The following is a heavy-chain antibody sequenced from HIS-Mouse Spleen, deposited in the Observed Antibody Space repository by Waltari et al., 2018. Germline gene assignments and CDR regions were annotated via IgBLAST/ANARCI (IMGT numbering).Heavy chain of an antibody. J-gene: IGHJ4*02. D-gene: IGHD4-4*01. CDR1: GYTFTSYD. Sequence: QVQLVQSGAEVKKPGASVKVSCKASGYTFTSYDINWLRQATGQGLEWMGWMKPNRGNTGDAQKFQGRGTMTRNTSISTAYMELSSLRSEDTAVYYCARGHDYSNYFDYWGQGTLVTVSS. CDR3: ARGHDYSNYFDY. CDR2: MKPNRGNT. V-gene: IGHV1-8*01.